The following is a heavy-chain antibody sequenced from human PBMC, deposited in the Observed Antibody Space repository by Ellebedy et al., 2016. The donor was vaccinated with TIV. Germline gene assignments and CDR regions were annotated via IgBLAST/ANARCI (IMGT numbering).Heavy chain of an antibody. D-gene: IGHD2-2*01. CDR2: IKTDGSET. V-gene: IGHV3-7*04. Sequence: GESLKISCAASGFTVSSNYMSWVRQAPGKGLEWVAHIKTDGSETYYVDSVKGRFTISRDNAKNSVYLQMNSLRAEDTAVYSCARVPDIVVVPAAMLPDYYYYGMDVWGQGTTVTVSS. CDR3: ARVPDIVVVPAAMLPDYYYYGMDV. CDR1: GFTVSSNY. J-gene: IGHJ6*02.